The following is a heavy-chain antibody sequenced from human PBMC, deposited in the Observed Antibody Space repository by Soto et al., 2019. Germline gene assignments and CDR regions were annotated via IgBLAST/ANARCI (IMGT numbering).Heavy chain of an antibody. Sequence: PGGSLRLSCAASGFTFSSYAMSWVRQAPGKGLEWVSAISGSGGSTHYADSVKGRFTISRDNSKNTLYLQMNSLRAEDTAVYYCAKRAXEAYCTNGVCYTYYFDYWGQGTLVTVSS. D-gene: IGHD2-8*01. CDR2: ISGSGGST. J-gene: IGHJ4*02. CDR3: AKRAXEAYCTNGVCYTYYFDY. V-gene: IGHV3-23*01. CDR1: GFTFSSYA.